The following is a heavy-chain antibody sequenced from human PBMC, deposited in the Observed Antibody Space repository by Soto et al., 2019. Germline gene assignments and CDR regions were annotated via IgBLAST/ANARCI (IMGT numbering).Heavy chain of an antibody. Sequence: EVQLVESGGGLVQPGGSLKLSCAASGFTFTDSAIHWVRQASGKGPEWVGRIRNKVNTYATAYAASVKGRFTISRDDATGTTYRQINSLKTEDTAVYYCSRRRDWTATDPLDYWGQGTLVTVSS. J-gene: IGHJ4*02. CDR2: IRNKVNTYAT. V-gene: IGHV3-73*02. D-gene: IGHD2-21*01. CDR3: SRRRDWTATDPLDY. CDR1: GFTFTDSA.